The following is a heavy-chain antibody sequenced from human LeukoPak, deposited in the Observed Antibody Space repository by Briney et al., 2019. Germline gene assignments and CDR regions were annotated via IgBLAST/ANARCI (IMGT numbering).Heavy chain of an antibody. J-gene: IGHJ4*02. CDR2: IIPIFGTA. CDR3: ASYLVGATYYFDY. D-gene: IGHD1-26*01. Sequence: SVKVSCKASGGTFSIYAISWVRQAPGQGLEWMGGIIPIFGTANYAQKFQSRVTITADESTSTAYMELSSLRSEDTAVYYCASYLVGATYYFDYWGQGTLVTVSS. V-gene: IGHV1-69*13. CDR1: GGTFSIYA.